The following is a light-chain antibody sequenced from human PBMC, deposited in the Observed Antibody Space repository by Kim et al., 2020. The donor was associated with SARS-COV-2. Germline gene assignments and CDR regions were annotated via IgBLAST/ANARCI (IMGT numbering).Light chain of an antibody. CDR2: DAT. V-gene: IGKV3-15*01. Sequence: VSPGERATLSCRSSQTINNRLVWYQQKPGQAPRLLIYDATTRATGIPARFIGSGSETDFTLTINGLQSEDFAVYYCQQSNNWPPLTFGQGTKVE. J-gene: IGKJ1*01. CDR1: QTINNR. CDR3: QQSNNWPPLT.